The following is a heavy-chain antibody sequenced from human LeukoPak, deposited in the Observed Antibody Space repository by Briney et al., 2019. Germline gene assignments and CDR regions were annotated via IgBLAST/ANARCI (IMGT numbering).Heavy chain of an antibody. J-gene: IGHJ5*02. Sequence: SGGSLRLSCAASGFTLSSYSMNWVRQAPGKGLEWVSSISSSSSYIYYADSVKGRFTISRDNAKNSLYLQMNSLRAEDTAVYYCARDKGNSYNWFDPWGQGTLVTVS. CDR1: GFTLSSYS. V-gene: IGHV3-21*01. CDR2: ISSSSSYI. CDR3: ARDKGNSYNWFDP.